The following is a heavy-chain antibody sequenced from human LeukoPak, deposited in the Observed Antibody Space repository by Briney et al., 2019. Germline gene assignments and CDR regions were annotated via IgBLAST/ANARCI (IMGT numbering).Heavy chain of an antibody. Sequence: KPGGSLRLSCAASGFTFSDYYMNWIRQAPGKGLEWVSYSSSSGSTIYYADSVKGRFTISRDNARNSLYLQMNSLRAEDTAVYYCARGVPNGSNRGSYYGPFDYWGQGTLVTVSS. D-gene: IGHD1-26*01. CDR3: ARGVPNGSNRGSYYGPFDY. CDR2: SSSSGSTI. V-gene: IGHV3-11*04. J-gene: IGHJ4*02. CDR1: GFTFSDYY.